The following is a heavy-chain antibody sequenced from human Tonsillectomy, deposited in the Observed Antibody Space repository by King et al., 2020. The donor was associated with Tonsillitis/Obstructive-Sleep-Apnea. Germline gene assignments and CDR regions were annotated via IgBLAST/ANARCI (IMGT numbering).Heavy chain of an antibody. CDR2: IYSGGST. V-gene: IGHV3-66*01. J-gene: IGHJ3*02. CDR1: GFTFSSNY. D-gene: IGHD1-26*01. CDR3: ARDPRLLGDAFDI. Sequence: VQLVESGGGLVQPGGSLRLSCAASGFTFSSNYMSWVRQAPGKGLEWVSVIYSGGSTYYADSVKGRFTISRDNSKNTLYLQMNSLRAEDTAVYYCARDPRLLGDAFDIWGQGTMVTVSS.